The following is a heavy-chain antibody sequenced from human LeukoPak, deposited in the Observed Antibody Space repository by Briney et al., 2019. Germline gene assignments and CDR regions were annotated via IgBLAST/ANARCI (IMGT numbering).Heavy chain of an antibody. D-gene: IGHD2-2*01. Sequence: SETLSLTCAVYGGSFSGYYWSWIPHPPGKGLEWSGEINHSGSTNYNPSLTSRVTISVDTSKNQYSLKLSSVTAADTAVYYCARGYQLPHYYGMDVWGKGTTVTVSS. CDR1: GGSFSGYY. CDR2: INHSGST. CDR3: ARGYQLPHYYGMDV. V-gene: IGHV4-34*01. J-gene: IGHJ6*04.